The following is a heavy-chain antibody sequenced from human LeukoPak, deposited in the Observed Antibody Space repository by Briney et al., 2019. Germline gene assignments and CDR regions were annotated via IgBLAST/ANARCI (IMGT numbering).Heavy chain of an antibody. CDR1: GYAITSGGFS. J-gene: IGHJ5*01. Sequence: SETLSLPFTVSGYAITSGGFSWNWIRPPPGKGVEWIGCIYDRGPAYYNPSLKSRFTISVDRPKNQFFPNVASPTAADTAVYYCARSRQASGLFNSWGQGTLVVVSS. CDR2: IYDRGPA. D-gene: IGHD3-10*01. CDR3: ARSRQASGLFNS. V-gene: IGHV4-30-2*01.